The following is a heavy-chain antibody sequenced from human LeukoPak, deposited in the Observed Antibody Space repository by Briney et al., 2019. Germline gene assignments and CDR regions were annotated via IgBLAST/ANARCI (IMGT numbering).Heavy chain of an antibody. CDR3: ARDKSAPYYDILTGPPHAFDI. V-gene: IGHV4-59*01. CDR1: GGSLSGYY. Sequence: PSETLSLTCTVSGGSLSGYYWSWVRQPPGERLEWIGYIYYSGSTNYNPSLKSRVTISVDTSKNQFSLKLSSVTAADTAVYYCARDKSAPYYDILTGPPHAFDIWGQGTMVTVSS. CDR2: IYYSGST. J-gene: IGHJ3*02. D-gene: IGHD3-9*01.